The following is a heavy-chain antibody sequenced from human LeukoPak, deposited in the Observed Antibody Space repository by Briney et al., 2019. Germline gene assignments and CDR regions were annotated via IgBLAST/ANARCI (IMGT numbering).Heavy chain of an antibody. CDR3: ARVGLMVTINY. Sequence: GGSLRPSCAASGFTFSSYAMSWVRQAPGKGLEWVSAISGSGGSTYYADSVKGRFTISRDNAKNSLYLQMNSLRAEDTAVYYCARVGLMVTINYWGQGTLVTVSS. CDR1: GFTFSSYA. V-gene: IGHV3-23*01. D-gene: IGHD3-9*01. CDR2: ISGSGGST. J-gene: IGHJ4*02.